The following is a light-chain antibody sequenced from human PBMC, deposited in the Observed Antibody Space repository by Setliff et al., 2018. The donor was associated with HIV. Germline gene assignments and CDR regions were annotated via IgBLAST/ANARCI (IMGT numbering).Light chain of an antibody. CDR2: EVT. J-gene: IGLJ1*01. V-gene: IGLV2-8*01. CDR3: SSHGAIGV. Sequence: QSVLTQPPSASGSPGQSVTISCTGTTSDVGAYNYVSRYQQHPGKAPKLIIYEVTKRPSGVPDRFSGSKSGNTASLTVSGLQAEDEADYYCSSHGAIGVFGTGTKVTVL. CDR1: TSDVGAYNY.